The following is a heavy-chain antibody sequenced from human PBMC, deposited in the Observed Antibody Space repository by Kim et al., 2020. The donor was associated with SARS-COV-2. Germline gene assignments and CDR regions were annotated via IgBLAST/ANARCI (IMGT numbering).Heavy chain of an antibody. CDR1: GGSFSGYY. V-gene: IGHV4-34*01. CDR3: ARGRPRPTMVLDY. CDR2: INHSGST. J-gene: IGHJ4*02. D-gene: IGHD3-10*01. Sequence: SKTLSLTCAVYGGSFSGYYWSWIRQPPGKGLEWIGEINHSGSTNFNPSLKSRVTISVDTSKNQFSLKLTSVTAADTAVYYCARGRPRPTMVLDYWGQGTL.